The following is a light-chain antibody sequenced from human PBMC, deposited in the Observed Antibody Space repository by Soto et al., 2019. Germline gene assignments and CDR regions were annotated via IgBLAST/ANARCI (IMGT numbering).Light chain of an antibody. CDR2: ATS. J-gene: IGKJ1*01. CDR3: QQSFNSPRT. V-gene: IGKV1-39*01. CDR1: QNINND. Sequence: DIQMTQSPPSLSASVGDRVSITCRTSQNINNDLNWYQQKPGKAPNLLIYATSTLQTGVPSRFSGSGSGTDFILTISSLQPEDFATYYCQQSFNSPRTFGQGTKVEVK.